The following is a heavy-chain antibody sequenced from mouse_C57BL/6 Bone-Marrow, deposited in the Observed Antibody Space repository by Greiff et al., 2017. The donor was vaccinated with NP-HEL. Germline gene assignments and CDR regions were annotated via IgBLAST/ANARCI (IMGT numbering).Heavy chain of an antibody. D-gene: IGHD6-1*01. J-gene: IGHJ1*03. V-gene: IGHV5-4*03. CDR1: GFTFSSYA. Sequence: DVKLVESGGGLVKPGGSLKLSCAASGFTFSSYAMSWVRQTPEKRLEWVATISDGGSYTYYPDNVKGRFTISRDNAKNNLYLQMSHLKSEDTAMYYCASSHWYFDVWGTGTTVTVSS. CDR3: ASSHWYFDV. CDR2: ISDGGSYT.